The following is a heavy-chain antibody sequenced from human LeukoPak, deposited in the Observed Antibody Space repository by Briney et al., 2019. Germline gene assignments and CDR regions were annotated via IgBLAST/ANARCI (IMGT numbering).Heavy chain of an antibody. CDR3: ARLRVVVDAYYYYYYYMDV. CDR1: EFTFSSYW. V-gene: IGHV3-7*01. CDR2: INQDGSEK. D-gene: IGHD2-15*01. J-gene: IGHJ6*03. Sequence: PGGSLRLSCTASEFTFSSYWMTWVRQAPGKGLEWVANINQDGSEKYDVDSVKGRFTISRDNAKNSLCLQMNSLRAEDTAVYYCARLRVVVDAYYYYYYYMDVWGKGTTVTVSS.